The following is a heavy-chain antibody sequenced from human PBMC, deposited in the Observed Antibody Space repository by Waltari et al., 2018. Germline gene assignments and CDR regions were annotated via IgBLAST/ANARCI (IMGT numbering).Heavy chain of an antibody. J-gene: IGHJ4*02. D-gene: IGHD5-18*01. Sequence: EVQLEQSGAEVKKPGESLKISCNGSGYSCAKYWIGWVRQMPGKGLEWMGVIYPGDSNTKYSLSFQGQVTISADTSISTAYLQWSSLKASDTAINFCARQNIHSYGYGYFDFWGQGTLVTVSS. V-gene: IGHV5-51*01. CDR2: IYPGDSNT. CDR3: ARQNIHSYGYGYFDF. CDR1: GYSCAKYW.